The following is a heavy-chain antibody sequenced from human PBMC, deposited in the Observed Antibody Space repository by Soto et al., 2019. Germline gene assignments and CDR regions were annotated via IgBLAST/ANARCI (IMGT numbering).Heavy chain of an antibody. CDR1: GFSVSDSY. Sequence: PGGSLRLSCAASGFSVSDSYMSWVRQVPGKGLEWVSTIFSDATTDFADSVKGRFTISRDNSKNTLSLQMNRLRADDTAIYYCARGSVEVTAIGTFNVWGQGTLVTVSS. V-gene: IGHV3-53*01. D-gene: IGHD2-21*02. J-gene: IGHJ3*01. CDR2: IFSDATT. CDR3: ARGSVEVTAIGTFNV.